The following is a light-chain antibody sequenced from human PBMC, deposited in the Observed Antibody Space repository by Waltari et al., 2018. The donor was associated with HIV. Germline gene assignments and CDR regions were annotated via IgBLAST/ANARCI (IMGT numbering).Light chain of an antibody. Sequence: QSALTQPLSASGSPGQSVTISCTGTSSDVGGYDYVSWYQQHPGKAPKLMLYEVTKRPSGVPDRFSGSKSGSTASLTVSGLQAEDEADYYCSSYAGSKNLIFGGGTKLTVL. CDR1: SSDVGGYDY. J-gene: IGLJ2*01. CDR3: SSYAGSKNLI. V-gene: IGLV2-8*01. CDR2: EVT.